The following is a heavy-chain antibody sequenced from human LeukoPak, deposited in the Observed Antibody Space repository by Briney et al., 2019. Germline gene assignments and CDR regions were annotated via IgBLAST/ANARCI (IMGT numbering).Heavy chain of an antibody. CDR1: GGSISSNDHY. V-gene: IGHV4-30-4*01. J-gene: IGHJ4*02. Sequence: SQTLSLTCTVSGGSISSNDHYWSWIRQPPGKGLEWIGYIYYSGSSYYNPSLKGRVTISVDTSKNQFSLKLNSVTAADTAVYYCASGTYYDFWSGYHTFDYWGQGTLVTVSS. D-gene: IGHD3-3*01. CDR2: IYYSGSS. CDR3: ASGTYYDFWSGYHTFDY.